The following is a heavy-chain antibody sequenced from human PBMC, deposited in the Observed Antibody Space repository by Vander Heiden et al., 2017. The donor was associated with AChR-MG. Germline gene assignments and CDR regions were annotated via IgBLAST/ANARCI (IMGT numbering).Heavy chain of an antibody. CDR2: ISWNSGSI. V-gene: IGHV3-9*01. D-gene: IGHD2-15*01. CDR3: AKDMGMVVAATPDY. Sequence: EVQLVESGGGLVQPGRYLRLSCAASGFTLDDYAMHWVRQAPGKGLEWVSGISWNSGSIGYADSVKGRFTISRDNAKNSLYLQMNSLRAEDTALYYCAKDMGMVVAATPDYWGQGTLVTVSS. J-gene: IGHJ4*02. CDR1: GFTLDDYA.